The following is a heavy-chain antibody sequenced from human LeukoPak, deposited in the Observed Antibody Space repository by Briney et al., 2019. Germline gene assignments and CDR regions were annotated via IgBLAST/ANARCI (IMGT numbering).Heavy chain of an antibody. CDR2: IIPIFGTA. J-gene: IGHJ4*02. CDR3: AFKGSTEYDYVWGSYGTPFDY. D-gene: IGHD3-16*01. Sequence: SSVKVSCKASGGTFSSYAISWVRQAPGQGLEWMGRIIPIFGTANYAQKFQGRVTITTDESTSTAYMELSSLRSEDTGVYYCAFKGSTEYDYVWGSYGTPFDYWGQGTLVTVSS. CDR1: GGTFSSYA. V-gene: IGHV1-69*05.